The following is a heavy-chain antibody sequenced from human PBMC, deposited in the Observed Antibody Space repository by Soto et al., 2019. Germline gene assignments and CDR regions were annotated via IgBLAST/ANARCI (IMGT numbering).Heavy chain of an antibody. CDR2: IYYSGST. D-gene: IGHD2-21*01. CDR3: ARDPFGAYDY. CDR1: GGSISSSSYY. V-gene: IGHV4-39*07. J-gene: IGHJ4*02. Sequence: SETLSLTWTVSGGSISSSSYYWGWIRQPPGKGLEWIGSIYYSGSTYYNPSLKSRVTISVDTSKNQFSLKLSSVTAADTAVYYCARDPFGAYDYWGQGPLVTVSS.